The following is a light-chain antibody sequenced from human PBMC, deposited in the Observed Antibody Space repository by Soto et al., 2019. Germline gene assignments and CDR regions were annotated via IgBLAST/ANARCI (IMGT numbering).Light chain of an antibody. J-gene: IGLJ3*02. CDR1: SSNIGAGYD. V-gene: IGLV1-40*01. Sequence: QSVLTQPPSVSGAPGQRVTISCTGSSSNIGAGYDVHWYQQLPGTAPKLLIYGNSNRPSGVPDRFSGSKSGTSASLAITGLRAEYEADYYCQSYDSSLSAWVFGAGTKVTVL. CDR3: QSYDSSLSAWV. CDR2: GNS.